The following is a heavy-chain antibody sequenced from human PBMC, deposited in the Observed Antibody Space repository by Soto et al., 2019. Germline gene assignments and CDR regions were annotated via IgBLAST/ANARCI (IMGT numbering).Heavy chain of an antibody. CDR3: ARGDGGGYSYGQYYYYYYGLDV. D-gene: IGHD5-18*01. CDR1: GVSVISGSYY. V-gene: IGHV4-61*01. CDR2: IYYSGST. Sequence: SETLSLTCTVSGVSVISGSYYWILIRQPPGKGLEWIGYIYYSGSTNYNPSLKSRVTISVDTSKNQFSLKLSSVTAADTAVYYCARGDGGGYSYGQYYYYYYGLDVWGQGTTVTVSS. J-gene: IGHJ6*02.